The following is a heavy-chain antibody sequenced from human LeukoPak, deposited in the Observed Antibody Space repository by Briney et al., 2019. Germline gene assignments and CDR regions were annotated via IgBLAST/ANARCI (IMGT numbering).Heavy chain of an antibody. CDR3: ARFTPQGYGWGGYNRFVP. V-gene: IGHV4-59*01. J-gene: IGHJ5*02. Sequence: SETLSLTCTVSGDSISPYYWTWIRQPPGKGLEYIGYIHYSGRTTYNPSLKGRVTISVDTSKKELSLRLTSVTAADTAVYYCARFTPQGYGWGGYNRFVPWGQGTLVTVYS. CDR1: GDSISPYY. CDR2: IHYSGRT. D-gene: IGHD3-16*01.